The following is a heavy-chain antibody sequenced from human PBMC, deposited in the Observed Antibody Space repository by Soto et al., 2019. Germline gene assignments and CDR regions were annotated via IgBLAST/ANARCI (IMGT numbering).Heavy chain of an antibody. CDR2: IYYTGST. Sequence: SETLSLTCTVSGASISSGGYYWNWIRQHPGKGLEWIGYIYYTGSTNYNPSLKSRVTMSVDTSNNQFSLKLSSVTAPDTAVYFCARAGTSSDTPTFHSWGPGSLVTVS. V-gene: IGHV4-31*03. CDR3: ARAGTSSDTPTFHS. CDR1: GASISSGGYY. D-gene: IGHD6-6*01. J-gene: IGHJ5*01.